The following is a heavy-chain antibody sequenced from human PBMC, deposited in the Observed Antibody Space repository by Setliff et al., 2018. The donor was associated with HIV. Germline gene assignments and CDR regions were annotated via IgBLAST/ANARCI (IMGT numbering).Heavy chain of an antibody. Sequence: PSETLSLTCALSGDSVTSSSWWGWVRQPPGKGLEWIGEIYRSGSTNYNPSLKSRVTISLDKSKNQFSLKVNPVTAADTAVYYCTRRDNSVSGYYTDHAFDIWGQGTLVTVSS. CDR2: IYRSGST. V-gene: IGHV4-4*02. J-gene: IGHJ3*02. CDR3: TRRDNSVSGYYTDHAFDI. D-gene: IGHD3-22*01. CDR1: GDSVTSSSW.